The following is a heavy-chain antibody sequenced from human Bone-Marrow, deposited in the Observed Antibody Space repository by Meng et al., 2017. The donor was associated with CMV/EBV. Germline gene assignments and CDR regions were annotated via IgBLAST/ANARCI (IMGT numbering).Heavy chain of an antibody. Sequence: ASVKVSCKISGYTLTEFSIHWVRQAPGKGLEWMGGFDPGHGDIAYAQKFQGRVTMTEDTSTDTAYMDLRSLTSDDTAVYYCAAGPISMFDYWGQGTLVTVSS. V-gene: IGHV1-24*01. CDR1: GYTLTEFS. D-gene: IGHD3-3*02. CDR3: AAGPISMFDY. CDR2: FDPGHGDI. J-gene: IGHJ4*02.